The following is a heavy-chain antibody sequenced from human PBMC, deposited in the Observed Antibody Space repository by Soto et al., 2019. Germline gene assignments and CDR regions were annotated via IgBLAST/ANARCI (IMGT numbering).Heavy chain of an antibody. J-gene: IGHJ6*02. CDR1: GGTFSAYS. D-gene: IGHD6-13*01. V-gene: IGHV1-69*01. Sequence: QVQLVQSGAEVKKPGSSVKVSCKASGGTFSAYSISWVRQAPGQGLEWMGGSIPIFGTANYAQKFQGRVTLTADESTSTTYMELRSLRSEDTAVYYCATGGQHRKVANYYGMDVWGQGTTVTVSS. CDR3: ATGGQHRKVANYYGMDV. CDR2: SIPIFGTA.